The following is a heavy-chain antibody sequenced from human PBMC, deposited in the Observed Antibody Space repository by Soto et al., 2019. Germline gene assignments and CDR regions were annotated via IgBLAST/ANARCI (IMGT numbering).Heavy chain of an antibody. D-gene: IGHD2-15*01. CDR1: GFIFSSYT. J-gene: IGHJ4*02. Sequence: VGSLRLSCAASGFIFSSYTMSWVRQGPGKGLEWVASISGTSNYIYYADTLKGRFTTSRDNAKNSLFLQMDSLRAEDTALYYCVRVAGLLTPDYWGQGTRVTVST. CDR2: ISGTSNYI. V-gene: IGHV3-21*01. CDR3: VRVAGLLTPDY.